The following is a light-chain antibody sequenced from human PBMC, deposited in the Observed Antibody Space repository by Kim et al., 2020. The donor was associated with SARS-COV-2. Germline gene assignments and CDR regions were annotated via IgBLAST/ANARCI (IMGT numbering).Light chain of an antibody. Sequence: SVGDRVTITCRASQDIKNYLAWYRQKPGKVPEVLIYAASILQSGVPSRISGSGSGTDFTLTINSLQPEDVATYYCQKYNSPPWTFGQGTKVDIK. CDR2: AAS. CDR3: QKYNSPPWT. V-gene: IGKV1-27*01. J-gene: IGKJ1*01. CDR1: QDIKNY.